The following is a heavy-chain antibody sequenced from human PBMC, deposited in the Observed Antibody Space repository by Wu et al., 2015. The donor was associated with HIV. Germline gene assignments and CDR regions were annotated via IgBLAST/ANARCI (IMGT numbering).Heavy chain of an antibody. D-gene: IGHD3-16*01. CDR1: GYVFANHW. J-gene: IGHJ6*02. CDR3: ARVVGGIGGGKPLDA. CDR2: INPKNGRL. V-gene: IGHV1-46*01. Sequence: QVHLVQSGAEVKNPGASVKISCQASGYVFANHWMHWVRQAPGQGLEWLGIINPKNGRLSYAQKFMGRVTLTSDTSTSTFYMELRGLRSDDTAVYYCARVVGGIGGGKPLDAWGQGTTVIVSS.